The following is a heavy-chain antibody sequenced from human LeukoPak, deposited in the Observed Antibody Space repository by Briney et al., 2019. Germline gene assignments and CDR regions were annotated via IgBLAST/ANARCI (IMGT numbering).Heavy chain of an antibody. Sequence: GGSLRLSCVTSGFTFSTYAMSWVRQAPGKGLEWVSIISGSGERTYYADSVKGRFTVYRDNSKKTLYLQMKSLRAEDTAVYYCVSQSYSGSDNYYFHYWGQGTLVAVSS. V-gene: IGHV3-23*01. CDR1: GFTFSTYA. CDR3: VSQSYSGSDNYYFHY. J-gene: IGHJ4*02. CDR2: ISGSGERT. D-gene: IGHD1-26*01.